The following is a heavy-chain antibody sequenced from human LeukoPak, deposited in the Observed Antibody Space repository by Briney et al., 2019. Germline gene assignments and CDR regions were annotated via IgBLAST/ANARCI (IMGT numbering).Heavy chain of an antibody. Sequence: GRSLRLSCAASGFIFSSYGMHWVCQAPGKGLEWVAFISYDGRNKYYADSVKGRFTISRDNSKNTLFLQMNSLRAEDTAVYYCAKGYYEIHDAFDIWGQGTTVTVSS. J-gene: IGHJ3*02. CDR2: ISYDGRNK. V-gene: IGHV3-30*18. CDR3: AKGYYEIHDAFDI. D-gene: IGHD3-9*01. CDR1: GFIFSSYG.